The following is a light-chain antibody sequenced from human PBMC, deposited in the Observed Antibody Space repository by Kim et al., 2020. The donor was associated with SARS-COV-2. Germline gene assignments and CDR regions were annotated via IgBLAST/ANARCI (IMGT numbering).Light chain of an antibody. V-gene: IGLV2-11*03. CDR3: CSYAGSYTV. Sequence: PGQSITISCTQTSNDVGGYNYFSWYQQHPGKAPKLMIYYVSNRPSGVPDRFSGSNSGNTASLTISGLQPEDEADYYCCSYAGSYTVFGGGTQLTVL. J-gene: IGLJ2*01. CDR2: YVS. CDR1: SNDVGGYNY.